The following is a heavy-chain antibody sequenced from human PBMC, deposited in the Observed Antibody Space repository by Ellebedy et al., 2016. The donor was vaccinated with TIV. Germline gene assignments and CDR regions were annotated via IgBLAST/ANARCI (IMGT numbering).Heavy chain of an antibody. J-gene: IGHJ6*02. D-gene: IGHD3-10*01. V-gene: IGHV3-30-3*01. CDR3: ARDTPFGELLYGEFGYYGMDV. Sequence: GESLKISCAASGFTFSSYAMHWVRQAPGKGLEWEAVISYDGSNKYYADSVKGRFTISRDNSKNTLYLQMNSLRSEDTAVYYCARDTPFGELLYGEFGYYGMDVWGQGTTVTVSS. CDR1: GFTFSSYA. CDR2: ISYDGSNK.